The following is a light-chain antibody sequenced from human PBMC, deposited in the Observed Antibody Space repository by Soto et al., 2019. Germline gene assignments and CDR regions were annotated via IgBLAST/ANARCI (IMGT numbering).Light chain of an antibody. V-gene: IGLV1-40*01. Sequence: QSVLTQPPSVSGAPGQRVSISCTGSSSNIGAGYDVHWYQQLPGKAPTLLIYGNDNRPSGVPDRFSGSKSGTSASLVITGLRAEDEADYYCQSYASSLSTGFVFGTGTKLTVL. CDR3: QSYASSLSTGFV. CDR1: SSNIGAGYD. J-gene: IGLJ1*01. CDR2: GND.